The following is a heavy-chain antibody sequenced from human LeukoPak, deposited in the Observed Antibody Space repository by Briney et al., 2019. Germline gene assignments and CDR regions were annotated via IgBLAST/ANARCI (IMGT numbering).Heavy chain of an antibody. CDR2: IRSKAYGGTT. J-gene: IGHJ4*02. CDR3: TRGGWFGELGDFDY. Sequence: PGGSLRLACTASGFTFGDYAMSWFREAPGKRLEWVGFIRSKAYGGTTEYAASVKGRFTVSRDDSKSIAYLQMNSLKTEDTAVYYCTRGGWFGELGDFDYWGQGTLVTVSS. CDR1: GFTFGDYA. V-gene: IGHV3-49*03. D-gene: IGHD3-10*01.